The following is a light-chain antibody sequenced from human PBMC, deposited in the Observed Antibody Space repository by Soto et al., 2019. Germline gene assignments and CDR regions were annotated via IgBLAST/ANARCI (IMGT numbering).Light chain of an antibody. CDR1: SSDVGNYNL. CDR3: CSYAGSSFYV. J-gene: IGLJ1*01. V-gene: IGLV2-23*01. Sequence: QSALTQPASVSGSPGQSITISCTGTSSDVGNYNLVSWYQQHPGKAPKLMIYEGTKRPSGVSNRFSGSKSGNTASLTISGLQAEDEAYYYCCSYAGSSFYVFGTGTKVTVL. CDR2: EGT.